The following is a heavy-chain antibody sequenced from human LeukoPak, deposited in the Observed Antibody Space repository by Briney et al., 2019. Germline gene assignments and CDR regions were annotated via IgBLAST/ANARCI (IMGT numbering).Heavy chain of an antibody. Sequence: GGSLRLSCAASGFTFSSYSMNWVRQAPGKGLEWVSSISSSSSYIYYADSVKGRFTISRDNAKNSLYLQMNSLRAEDTAVYYCARDWDYGEVRRAFDIWGQGTMVTVSS. J-gene: IGHJ3*02. D-gene: IGHD4-17*01. CDR2: ISSSSSYI. CDR3: ARDWDYGEVRRAFDI. CDR1: GFTFSSYS. V-gene: IGHV3-21*01.